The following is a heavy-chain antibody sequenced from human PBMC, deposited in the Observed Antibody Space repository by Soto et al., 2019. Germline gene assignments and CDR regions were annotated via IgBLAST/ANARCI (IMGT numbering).Heavy chain of an antibody. V-gene: IGHV4-34*01. D-gene: IGHD6-13*01. CDR1: GGSFSGYY. CDR2: INHSGST. CDR3: ARDWGIAAAGTGPAYYFDY. J-gene: IGHJ4*02. Sequence: SETLSLTCAVYGGSFSGYYWSWIRQPPGKGLEWIGEINHSGSTNYNPSLKSRVTISVDTSKNQFSLKLSSVTAADTAVYYCARDWGIAAAGTGPAYYFDYWGQGTLVTVSS.